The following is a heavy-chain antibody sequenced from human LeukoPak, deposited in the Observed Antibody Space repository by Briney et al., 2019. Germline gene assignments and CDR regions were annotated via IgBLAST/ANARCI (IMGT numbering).Heavy chain of an antibody. CDR3: ATFGVHYGMDV. D-gene: IGHD2-8*01. CDR1: GFTFSSFS. Sequence: PGGSLRLSCAASGFTFSSFSMSWVRQAPGKGLEWVANIKEDGSEKYYVDSVKGRFTISRDNAKNSLYLQMNSLRAEDTAVYYCATFGVHYGMDVWGQGTTVTVSS. J-gene: IGHJ6*02. CDR2: IKEDGSEK. V-gene: IGHV3-7*01.